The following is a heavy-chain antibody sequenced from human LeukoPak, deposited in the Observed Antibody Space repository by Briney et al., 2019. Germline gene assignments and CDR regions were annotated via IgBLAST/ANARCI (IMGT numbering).Heavy chain of an antibody. V-gene: IGHV3-7*04. J-gene: IGHJ3*02. Sequence: GGSLILSCAASGFTFSSYRVNWVRQAPGKGLEWVASIKQGESERYYVDSVNGRFTISRDNAKNSLYLQMNSLRAEDTAVYYCARGDSSAFDIWGQGTMVTVSS. CDR3: ARGDSSAFDI. D-gene: IGHD3-22*01. CDR1: GFTFSSYR. CDR2: IKQGESER.